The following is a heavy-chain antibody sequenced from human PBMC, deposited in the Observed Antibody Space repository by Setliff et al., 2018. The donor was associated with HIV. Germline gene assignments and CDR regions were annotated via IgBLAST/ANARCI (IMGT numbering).Heavy chain of an antibody. Sequence: ASVKVSCKASGGTFSSYGITYGITWVRQAPGQGLEWMGWISGYNGNTKYVQKFQGRVTMTTDTSTSTVYMELRSLRSDDTAVYYCAKETPMGLEWSSPDPRNYNAYYYMDVWGEGTTVTVSS. V-gene: IGHV1-18*01. CDR3: AKETPMGLEWSSPDPRNYNAYYYMDV. CDR2: ISGYNGNT. CDR1: GGTFSSYGITYG. J-gene: IGHJ6*03. D-gene: IGHD3-3*01.